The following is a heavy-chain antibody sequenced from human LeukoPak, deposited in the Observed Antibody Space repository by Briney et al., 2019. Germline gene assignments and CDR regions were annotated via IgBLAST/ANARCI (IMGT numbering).Heavy chain of an antibody. V-gene: IGHV3-23*01. CDR3: AKDYYRRNALDY. D-gene: IGHD3-10*01. Sequence: GGSLRLSCAASGFTFSSYAMSWVRQAPGKGLEWVSAISGSGGSTCYADSVKGRFTISRDNSKNTLYLQMNSLRAEDTAVYYCAKDYYRRNALDYWGQGTLVTVSS. J-gene: IGHJ4*02. CDR1: GFTFSSYA. CDR2: ISGSGGST.